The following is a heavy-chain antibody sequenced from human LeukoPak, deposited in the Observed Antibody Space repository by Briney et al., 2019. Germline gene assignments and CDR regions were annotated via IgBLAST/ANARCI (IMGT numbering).Heavy chain of an antibody. CDR3: ARGGYCDY. J-gene: IGHJ4*02. Sequence: ALVKVSCKASGYTFVNYYIHWVRQAPGQGLEWMGWVNPSSGGTNYAQNFQGRVTMTRDTSITTAYMELTSLIPDDTAVYFCARGGYCDYWGQGTLVTVSS. V-gene: IGHV1-2*02. CDR2: VNPSSGGT. CDR1: GYTFVNYY.